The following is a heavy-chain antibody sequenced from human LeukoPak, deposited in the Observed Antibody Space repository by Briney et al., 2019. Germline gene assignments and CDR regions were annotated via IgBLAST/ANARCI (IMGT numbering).Heavy chain of an antibody. CDR1: AGSISIYY. Sequence: PSETLSLTCTVSAGSISIYYWSWIRQPPGEGLEWVGYIYYSGSTNYNPSIKSRVTISVDTSKNQFPLKLSSVAAADTAVYYCARHRPVCSGSWCPFDYWGQGTLVTVSS. D-gene: IGHD6-13*01. CDR3: ARHRPVCSGSWCPFDY. CDR2: IYYSGST. J-gene: IGHJ4*02. V-gene: IGHV4-59*08.